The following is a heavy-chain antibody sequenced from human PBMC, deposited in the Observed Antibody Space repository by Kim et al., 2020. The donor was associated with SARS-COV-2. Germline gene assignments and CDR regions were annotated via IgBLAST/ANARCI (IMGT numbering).Heavy chain of an antibody. CDR1: GGSISSGGYY. CDR2: IYYSGST. D-gene: IGHD3-22*01. Sequence: SETLSLTCTVAGGSISSGGYYWSWIRQHPGKGLEWIGYIYYSGSTYYNLSLKSRVTISVDTSKNQFSLQLNSVTSADTAVYYCSRAVRVVVSYGMDVWGQGTTVTVSS. J-gene: IGHJ6*02. V-gene: IGHV4-31*03. CDR3: SRAVRVVVSYGMDV.